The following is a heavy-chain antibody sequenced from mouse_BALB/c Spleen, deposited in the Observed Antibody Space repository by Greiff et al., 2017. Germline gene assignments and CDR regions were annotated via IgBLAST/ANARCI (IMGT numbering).Heavy chain of an antibody. V-gene: IGHV5-12-1*01. Sequence: EVQRVESGGGLVKPGGSLKLSCAASGFAFSSYDMSWVRQTPEKRLEWVAYISSGGGSTYYPDTVKGRFTISRDNAKNTLYLQMSSLKSEDTSMYYCAGQKLQYFDVWGAGTTVTVSS. CDR2: ISSGGGST. J-gene: IGHJ1*01. CDR1: GFAFSSYD. CDR3: AGQKLQYFDV. D-gene: IGHD1-1*01.